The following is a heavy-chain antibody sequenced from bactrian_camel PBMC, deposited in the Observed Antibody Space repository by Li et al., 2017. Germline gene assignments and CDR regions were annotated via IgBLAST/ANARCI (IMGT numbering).Heavy chain of an antibody. V-gene: IGHV3S40*01. Sequence: VQLVESGGGLVQPGGSLRLACAASGFTFSRYHMSWVRQAPGKGLEWVSRIIHDGDITSYADSVKGRFTISRDNAKNTVYLQMNSLKSEDTALYYCDTHGWTHWGQGTQVTVS. CDR1: GFTFSRYH. CDR3: DTHGWTH. CDR2: IIHDGDIT. J-gene: IGHJ4*01. D-gene: IGHD5*01.